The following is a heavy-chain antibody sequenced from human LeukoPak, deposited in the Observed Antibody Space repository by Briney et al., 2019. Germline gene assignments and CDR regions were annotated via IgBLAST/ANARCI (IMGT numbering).Heavy chain of an antibody. CDR1: GFTFSSYA. CDR3: AKDRAGGSPHDAFDT. V-gene: IGHV3-23*01. Sequence: PGGSLRLSCAASGFTFSSYAMSWVRQAPGKGLEWVSALTGSGGTTYYADYVKGRFAISRDNSKNTLYLQMNSMRAEDTAVYYCAKDRAGGSPHDAFDTWGQGTMVTVSA. D-gene: IGHD3-10*01. CDR2: LTGSGGTT. J-gene: IGHJ3*02.